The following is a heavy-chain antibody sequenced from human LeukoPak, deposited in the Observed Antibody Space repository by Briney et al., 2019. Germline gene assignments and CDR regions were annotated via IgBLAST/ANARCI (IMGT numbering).Heavy chain of an antibody. J-gene: IGHJ4*02. CDR3: ARGTDYYDSTGYPIDY. Sequence: GESLKISCKGSGYTFTSYWIGWVRQMPGKGLEWMGIIYPGDSDTRYSPSFRGQVTISADKSITTAYLQWSSLKASDTAMYYCARGTDYYDSTGYPIDYWGQGTLVTVSS. CDR2: IYPGDSDT. CDR1: GYTFTSYW. D-gene: IGHD3-22*01. V-gene: IGHV5-51*01.